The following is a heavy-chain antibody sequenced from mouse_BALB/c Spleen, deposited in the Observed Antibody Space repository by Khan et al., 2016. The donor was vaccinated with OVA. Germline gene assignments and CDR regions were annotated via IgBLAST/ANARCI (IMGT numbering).Heavy chain of an antibody. V-gene: IGHV1S29*02. CDR2: IFPNSGDT. CDR1: GYTFTDFN. J-gene: IGHJ3*01. Sequence: VQLQQSGPELVKPGASVKISCKASGYTFTDFNLDWVRQSQGRSLEWIGYIFPNSGDTGYNQKFKTKATLTVDTSSSTAYLELRSLTSDDSAVYCCARSGYGSFGFWGEGTLVTVSA. D-gene: IGHD1-2*01. CDR3: ARSGYGSFGF.